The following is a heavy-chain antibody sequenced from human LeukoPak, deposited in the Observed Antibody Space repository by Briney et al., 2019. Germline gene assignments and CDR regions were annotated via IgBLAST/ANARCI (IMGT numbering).Heavy chain of an antibody. CDR2: IHWNDDK. V-gene: IGHV2-5*01. D-gene: IGHD3-10*01. CDR1: GFSLSTSGVA. Sequence: SGPTLVNPTQTLTLTCTFSGFSLSTSGVAVGWIRQPPGKALEWLGIIHWNDDKRYSPSLKSRLTITKDTSKNQVVLTMTNMDPVDTATYYCAHSPLVRGVIIANFDYWGQGTLVTVSS. J-gene: IGHJ4*02. CDR3: AHSPLVRGVIIANFDY.